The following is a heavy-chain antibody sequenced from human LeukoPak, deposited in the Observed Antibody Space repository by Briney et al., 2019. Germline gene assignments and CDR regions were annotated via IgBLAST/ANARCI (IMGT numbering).Heavy chain of an antibody. CDR1: GGSFSGYY. Sequence: SETLSLTCAVYGGSFSGYYWGWIRQPPGKVLEWIGEINHSASINYNPSSKSRVTISVDTSNNKFSLKLRSVTAADTAVYYCARHRTEDFDYWGQGTLVTVSS. V-gene: IGHV4-34*01. J-gene: IGHJ4*02. D-gene: IGHD1-14*01. CDR3: ARHRTEDFDY. CDR2: INHSASI.